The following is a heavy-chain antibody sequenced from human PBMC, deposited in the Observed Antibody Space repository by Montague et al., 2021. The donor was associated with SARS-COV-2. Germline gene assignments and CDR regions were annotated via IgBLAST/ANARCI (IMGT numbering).Heavy chain of an antibody. J-gene: IGHJ5*02. CDR3: ARGPRITMKVVVITDIWFDP. V-gene: IGHV4-34*01. D-gene: IGHD3-22*01. CDR1: GGSFSGYY. CDR2: INHSGST. Sequence: SETLSLTCAVYGGSFSGYYWCWICKPQGPGLEWIGEINHSGSTDYQLYLKSQVTISGDTSQNQLSLKPSSVLAADTAVDHCARGPRITMKVVVITDIWFDPWGQGTLVTVSS.